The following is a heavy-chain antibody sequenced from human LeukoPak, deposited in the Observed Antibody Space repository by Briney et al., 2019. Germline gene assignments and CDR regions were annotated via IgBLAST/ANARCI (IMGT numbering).Heavy chain of an antibody. CDR3: ARDHYDSIDGFDP. J-gene: IGHJ5*02. CDR1: RYTFTSYG. V-gene: IGHV7-4-1*02. Sequence: ASVKVSCKASRYTFTSYGISWVRQAPGQGLEWMGWINTNTGNPTYAQGFIGRFVFSLDTSASTAYLQISSLKAEDTAVYYCARDHYDSIDGFDPWGQGTLVTVSS. CDR2: INTNTGNP. D-gene: IGHD3-22*01.